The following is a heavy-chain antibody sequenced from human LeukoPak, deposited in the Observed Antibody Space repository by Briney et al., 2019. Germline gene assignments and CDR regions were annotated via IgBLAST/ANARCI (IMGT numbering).Heavy chain of an antibody. CDR2: IYYSGST. J-gene: IGHJ6*02. CDR1: GGSISSYY. D-gene: IGHD1-14*01. CDR3: ARVLPDYYDMDV. V-gene: IGHV4-59*01. Sequence: PSETLSLTCTVSGGSISSYYWSWIRQPPGKGLEWIGYIYYSGSTNYNPSLKSRVTISVDMSKNQFSLKLSSVTAADTAVYYCARVLPDYYDMDVWGQGTTVTVSS.